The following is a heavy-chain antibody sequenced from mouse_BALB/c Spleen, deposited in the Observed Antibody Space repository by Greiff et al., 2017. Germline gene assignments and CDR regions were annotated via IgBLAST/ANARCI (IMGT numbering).Heavy chain of an antibody. D-gene: IGHD2-14*01. V-gene: IGHV5-6-4*01. CDR1: GFTFSSYT. CDR3: TREGYEGYYYAMDY. CDR2: ISSGGSYP. J-gene: IGHJ4*01. Sequence: EVHLVESGGGLVKPGGSLKLSCAASGFTFSSYTMSWVRQTPEKRLEWVATISSGGSYPYYPDSVKGRFTISRDNAKNTLYLQMSSLKSEDTAMYYCTREGYEGYYYAMDYWGQGTSVTGSS.